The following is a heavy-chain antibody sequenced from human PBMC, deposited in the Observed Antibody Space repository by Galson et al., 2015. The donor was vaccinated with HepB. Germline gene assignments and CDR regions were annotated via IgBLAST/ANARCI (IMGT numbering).Heavy chain of an antibody. D-gene: IGHD3-10*01. Sequence: QYGAEVKKPGESLKISCKGSGYSFTSYWIGWVRQMPGKGLEWMGIIYPGDSDTRYSPSFQGQVTISADKSISTAYLQWSSLKASNTAMYYCARRSWGSGSYYNGGRGNWFDPWFQGTLFTVSS. CDR3: ARRSWGSGSYYNGGRGNWFDP. CDR1: GYSFTSYW. CDR2: IYPGDSDT. J-gene: IGHJ5*02. V-gene: IGHV5-51*01.